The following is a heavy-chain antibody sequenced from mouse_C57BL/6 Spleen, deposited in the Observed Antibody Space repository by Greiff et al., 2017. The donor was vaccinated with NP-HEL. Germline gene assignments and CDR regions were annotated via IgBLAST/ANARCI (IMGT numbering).Heavy chain of an antibody. J-gene: IGHJ1*03. D-gene: IGHD1-1*01. V-gene: IGHV1-55*01. CDR1: GYTFTSYW. CDR2: IYPGSGST. CDR3: ARGGYGSSSCYFDV. Sequence: QVQLKQSGAELVKPGASVKMSCKASGYTFTSYWITWVKQRPGQGLEWIGDIYPGSGSTNYNEKFKSKATLTVDTSSSTAYMQLSSLTSEDSAVYYCARGGYGSSSCYFDVWGTGTTVTVSS.